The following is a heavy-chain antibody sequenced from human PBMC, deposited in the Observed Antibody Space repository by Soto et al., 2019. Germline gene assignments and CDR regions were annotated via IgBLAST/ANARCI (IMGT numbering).Heavy chain of an antibody. CDR3: ASLYWSGGSCEADAFDV. CDR1: GLTFRNFA. D-gene: IGHD2-15*01. V-gene: IGHV3-23*01. CDR2: TSGSGGST. Sequence: EAQLSESGGGLIQPGGSLRLSCVASGLTFRNFAMNWVRQAPGKGLEWVSGTSGSGGSTSYGDSVKGRFIISRDNSKSTLYLQMNSLRVEDTAVYYCASLYWSGGSCEADAFDVWGPGTRVTVSS. J-gene: IGHJ3*01.